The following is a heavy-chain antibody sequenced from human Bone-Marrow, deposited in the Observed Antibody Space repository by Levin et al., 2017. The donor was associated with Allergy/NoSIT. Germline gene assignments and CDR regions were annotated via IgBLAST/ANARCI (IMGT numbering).Heavy chain of an antibody. D-gene: IGHD3-16*01. V-gene: IGHV3-33*01. J-gene: IGHJ6*02. Sequence: GGSLRLSCVVSGFTFSSYGMHWVRQAPGKGLEWVAVIWDDGSRKYHAASVKGRFTISRDNPMNTLYLQMNSLRVEDTGVYYCVRDSGLYGMDVWAQGTTVTVSS. CDR3: VRDSGLYGMDV. CDR1: GFTFSSYG. CDR2: IWDDGSRK.